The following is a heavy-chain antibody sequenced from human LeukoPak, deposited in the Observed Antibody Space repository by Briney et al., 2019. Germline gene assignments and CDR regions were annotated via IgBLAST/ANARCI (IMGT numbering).Heavy chain of an antibody. CDR3: AGLFYDNSGDAFDI. CDR2: LIPIYGSA. CDR1: GGSFTFTSHA. Sequence: SVKVSCKASGGSFTFTSHAISWVRQAPGQGLEWMGGLIPIYGSANYAQKFQGRVTITSDESTRTVYMELSSLRPEDSAVHYCAGLFYDNSGDAFDIWGQGTMVTVSS. V-gene: IGHV1-69*13. D-gene: IGHD3-22*01. J-gene: IGHJ3*02.